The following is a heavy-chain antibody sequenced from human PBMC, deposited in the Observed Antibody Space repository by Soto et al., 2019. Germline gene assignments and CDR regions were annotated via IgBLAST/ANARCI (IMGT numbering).Heavy chain of an antibody. V-gene: IGHV5-51*01. CDR1: GYSFTSYW. Sequence: PGESLKISRKGSGYSFTSYWIGWVRQMPGKGLEWMGIIYPGDSETRYSPSFQGQVTISADKSISTAYLQWSSLKASDTAMYYCARQLLGFCSSTSCLNYYYYGMDVWGQGTTVTVSS. CDR2: IYPGDSET. J-gene: IGHJ6*02. D-gene: IGHD2-2*01. CDR3: ARQLLGFCSSTSCLNYYYYGMDV.